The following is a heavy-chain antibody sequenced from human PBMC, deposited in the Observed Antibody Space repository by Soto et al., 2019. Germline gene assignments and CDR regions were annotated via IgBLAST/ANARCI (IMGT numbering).Heavy chain of an antibody. D-gene: IGHD3-22*01. Sequence: SETLSLTCTVSGGSISSSNYYWGWIRQPPGKGLEWIGSIYYSGSTYYNPSLKSRVTISVDTSKNQFSLKSDDTAVYYCARGGYYDSTWGKLSHYGLDVWGQGTSVTVSS. CDR1: GGSISSSNYY. J-gene: IGHJ6*02. CDR3: ARGGYYDSTWGKLSHYGLDV. CDR2: IYYSGST. V-gene: IGHV4-39*07.